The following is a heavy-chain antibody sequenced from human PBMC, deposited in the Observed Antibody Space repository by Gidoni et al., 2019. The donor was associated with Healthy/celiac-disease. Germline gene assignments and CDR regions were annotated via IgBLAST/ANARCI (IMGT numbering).Heavy chain of an antibody. D-gene: IGHD3-16*01. V-gene: IGHV3-23*01. CDR1: GFTFSSYA. CDR2: ISGSGGST. Sequence: EVQLLESGGGLVQPGGSLRLSCAASGFTFSSYAMSWVRQAPGRGLEWVSGISGSGGSTYYADSVKGRFTISRDNSKNTLYLQMNSLRAEDTAVYYCAKRGQYYYYMDVWGKGTTVTVSS. J-gene: IGHJ6*03. CDR3: AKRGQYYYYMDV.